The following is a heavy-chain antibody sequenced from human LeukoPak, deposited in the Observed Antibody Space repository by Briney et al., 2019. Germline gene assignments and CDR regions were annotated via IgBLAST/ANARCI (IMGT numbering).Heavy chain of an antibody. CDR3: ARRRVVPAARYGPNDY. D-gene: IGHD2-2*01. J-gene: IGHJ4*02. CDR2: INHSGST. Sequence: SETLSLTCAVYGGSFSGYYWSWIRQPPGKGLEWIGEINHSGSTNYNPSLKSRVTISVDTSKNQFSLKLNSVTAADTAVYYFARRRVVPAARYGPNDYWGQGTLVTVSS. V-gene: IGHV4-34*01. CDR1: GGSFSGYY.